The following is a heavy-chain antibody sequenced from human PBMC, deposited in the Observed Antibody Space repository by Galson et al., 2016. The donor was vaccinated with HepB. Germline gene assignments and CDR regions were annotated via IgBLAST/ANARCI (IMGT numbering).Heavy chain of an antibody. D-gene: IGHD2-21*01. CDR3: AKAGPYCGGACYDS. V-gene: IGHV4-39*01. CDR2: IFYSGTT. Sequence: SETLSLTCTVSGGSISSSSYYWGWIRQPPGKGLAWVGNIFYSGTTYYHPSLKSRVTISVDTSKNQFSLKLNSVTAADTAVYYCAKAGPYCGGACYDSWGQGTLVTVSS. J-gene: IGHJ4*02. CDR1: GGSISSSSYY.